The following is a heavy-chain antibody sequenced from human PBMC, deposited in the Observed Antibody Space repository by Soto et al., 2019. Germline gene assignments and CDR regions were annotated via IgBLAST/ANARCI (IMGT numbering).Heavy chain of an antibody. V-gene: IGHV3-48*02. CDR3: ARDPAEGGNY. D-gene: IGHD2-2*01. CDR1: GFSFRSYS. J-gene: IGHJ4*02. CDR2: ISSSTISI. Sequence: GGSLRLSCVASGFSFRSYSMNWVRQAPGKGLEWVSYISSSTISIYYADSVKGRFTISRDNAKNSLYLQMNSLRDEDTAVYYCARDPAEGGNYWGQGTLVTVSS.